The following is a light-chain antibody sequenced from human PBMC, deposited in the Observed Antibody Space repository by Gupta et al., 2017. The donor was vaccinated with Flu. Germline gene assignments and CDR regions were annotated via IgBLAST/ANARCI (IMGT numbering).Light chain of an antibody. Sequence: SALPQPPSVPGSLGRSITISCTGTSSDVGGYNYVSWYQQHPGKAPKLMVYEVSNRPSGVSDRFSGSKSGNTASLTISGLQGEDEADYYCSSYTSSSTLVFGGGTKLTVL. CDR3: SSYTSSSTLV. CDR2: EVS. J-gene: IGLJ2*01. V-gene: IGLV2-14*01. CDR1: SSDVGGYNY.